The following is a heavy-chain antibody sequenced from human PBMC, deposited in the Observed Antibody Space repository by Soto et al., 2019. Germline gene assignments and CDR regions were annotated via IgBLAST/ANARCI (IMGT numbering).Heavy chain of an antibody. D-gene: IGHD4-17*01. CDR1: GFTFSTYG. CDR2: ISYDGTNK. Sequence: QVQLVESGGGEVQPGRSLTISCAASGFTFSTYGMHWVRQTPGKGLEWVAVISYDGTNKFYSDSVKGRFAISRDNFTNTLTLQMNILRADDTAVYSCAKDLQSYGDYDYYFYGMAVLGLGTRGTFS. J-gene: IGHJ6*02. CDR3: AKDLQSYGDYDYYFYGMAV. V-gene: IGHV3-30*18.